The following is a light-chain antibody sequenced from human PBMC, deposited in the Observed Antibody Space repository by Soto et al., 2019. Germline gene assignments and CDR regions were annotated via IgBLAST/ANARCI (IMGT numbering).Light chain of an antibody. J-gene: IGKJ1*01. CDR3: QQHHNYPQT. CDR1: QGIRMY. CDR2: AAS. V-gene: IGKV1-17*01. Sequence: DIQMTQSPSALSASVGDRVTSTYRASQGIRMYLGWFQHNPGKAPRLLIYAASSLESGVPSRFSGSGSVTEFTLTISGLQPEDFATYYCQQHHNYPQTFGQGTKVEIK.